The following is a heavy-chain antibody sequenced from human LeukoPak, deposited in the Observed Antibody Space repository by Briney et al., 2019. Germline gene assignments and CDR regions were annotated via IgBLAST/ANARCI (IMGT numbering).Heavy chain of an antibody. Sequence: SVKVSCKASGGTFSSYAISWVRQAPGQGLEWMGGIIPIFGTANYAQKFQGRVTITADESTSTAYMELSSLRSEDTAVYYCARVLLRFLQGYYYYYMDVWGKGTTVTVSS. CDR3: ARVLLRFLQGYYYYYMDV. CDR1: GGTFSSYA. J-gene: IGHJ6*03. D-gene: IGHD3-3*01. V-gene: IGHV1-69*13. CDR2: IIPIFGTA.